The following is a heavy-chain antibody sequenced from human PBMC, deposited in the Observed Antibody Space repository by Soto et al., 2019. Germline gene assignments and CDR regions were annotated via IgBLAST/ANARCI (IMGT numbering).Heavy chain of an antibody. J-gene: IGHJ4*02. D-gene: IGHD1-7*01. CDR2: IYPGDSDT. CDR3: ARPMGWNYGDFDY. CDR1: GYSFTIYC. Sequence: HGESLKISCNGSGYSFTIYCIGLVRQMPGKGLDWMGIIYPGDSDTRYSPSFQGQVTISADKSISTAYLQWSSLKASDTAMYYCARPMGWNYGDFDYWGQGTLVTVS. V-gene: IGHV5-51*01.